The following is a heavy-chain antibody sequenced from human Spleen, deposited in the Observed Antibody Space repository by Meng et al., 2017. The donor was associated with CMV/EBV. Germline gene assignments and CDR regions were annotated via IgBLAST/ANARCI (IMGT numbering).Heavy chain of an antibody. Sequence: ASVKVSCKASGYTFTSYYMHWVRQAPGQGLEWMGIINPSGGSTSYAQKFQGRVTMTRDTSTSTVYMELSSLRSEDTAVYYCARAQHQQLVLVYGMDVWGQGTTVTVPQ. CDR2: INPSGGST. V-gene: IGHV1-46*01. D-gene: IGHD6-13*01. CDR3: ARAQHQQLVLVYGMDV. J-gene: IGHJ6*01. CDR1: GYTFTSYY.